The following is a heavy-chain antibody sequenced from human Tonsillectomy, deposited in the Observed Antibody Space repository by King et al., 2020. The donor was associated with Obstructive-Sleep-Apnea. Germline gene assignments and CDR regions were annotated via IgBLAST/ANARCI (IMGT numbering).Heavy chain of an antibody. CDR2: IAYDGSNK. D-gene: IGHD6-19*01. CDR3: ASEYYSGGWGPGGRYYYGMDV. J-gene: IGHJ6*02. V-gene: IGHV3-30*03. Sequence: VQLVESGGGVVQPGRSLRLSCAASGFTVTTYGMHWVRQAPGKGLEWVAIIAYDGSNKYYADSVKGRFTISRDNSKNTLYLQMNSLRAEDTAVYYCASEYYSGGWGPGGRYYYGMDVWGQGTTVTVSS. CDR1: GFTVTTYG.